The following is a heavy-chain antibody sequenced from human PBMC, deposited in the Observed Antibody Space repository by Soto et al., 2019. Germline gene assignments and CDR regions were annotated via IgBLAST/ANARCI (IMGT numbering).Heavy chain of an antibody. CDR1: GYTFTSYG. CDR2: ISAYNGNT. CDR3: ARVVGQWLGDAFDI. V-gene: IGHV1-18*01. Sequence: ASVKVSCKASGYTFTSYGISWVRQAPGQGLEWIGWISAYNGNTNYAQKLQGRVTMTTDTSTSTAYMELRSLRSDDTAVYYCARVVGQWLGDAFDIWGQGTMVTVSS. D-gene: IGHD6-19*01. J-gene: IGHJ3*02.